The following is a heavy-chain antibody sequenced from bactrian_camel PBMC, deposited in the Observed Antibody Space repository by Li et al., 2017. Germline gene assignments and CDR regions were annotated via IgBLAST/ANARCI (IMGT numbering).Heavy chain of an antibody. J-gene: IGHJ4*01. CDR2: IGRDGII. Sequence: HVQLVESGGGSVQAGGSLRLACAASRYTFSSYCMGWFRQGPGKEREGVAVIGRDGIISYADSVKGRFTISQDNAKRTSYLQMNSLKPEDTAIYYCKKKVYTIRWDRPCPGKEFWGQGTQVTVS. D-gene: IGHD2*01. V-gene: IGHV3S53*01. CDR3: KKKVYTIRWDRPCPGKEF. CDR1: RYTFSSYC.